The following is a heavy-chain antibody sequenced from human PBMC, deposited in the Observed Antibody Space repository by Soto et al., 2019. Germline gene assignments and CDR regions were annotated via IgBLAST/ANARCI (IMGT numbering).Heavy chain of an antibody. D-gene: IGHD6-19*01. V-gene: IGHV1-18*01. CDR1: GYTFTSYG. Sequence: ASVKGSCQASGYTFTSYGISWGRQAPGQGLEWMGWISAYNGNTNYAQKLQGRVTMTTDTSTSTAYMELRSLRSDDTAVYYCARVRVAAKAAVDYWGQGTLVTVSS. CDR2: ISAYNGNT. CDR3: ARVRVAAKAAVDY. J-gene: IGHJ4*02.